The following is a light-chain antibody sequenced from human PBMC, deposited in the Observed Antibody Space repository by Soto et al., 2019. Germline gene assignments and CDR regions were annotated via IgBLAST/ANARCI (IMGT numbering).Light chain of an antibody. CDR3: QRRSNWPPYT. J-gene: IGKJ2*01. V-gene: IGKV3-11*01. CDR1: QSVSSY. CDR2: DAS. Sequence: EIVLTQSPAPLYLSPGERATPSCRASQSVSSYLAWYQQKPGQAPRLLIYDASNRAAGIPARFSGSGSGTDVTLTISSLEPEDFAVYYCQRRSNWPPYTFGQGTKLQIK.